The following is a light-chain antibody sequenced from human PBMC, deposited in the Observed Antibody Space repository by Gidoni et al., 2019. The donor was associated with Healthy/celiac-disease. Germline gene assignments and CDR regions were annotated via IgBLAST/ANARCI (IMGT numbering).Light chain of an antibody. J-gene: IGKJ3*01. Sequence: DIQMTQSPSSLSASVGDRVTITCRASQSISSYLNWYQQKPGKAPKLLIYAASSLQSGVPSRFSGSGSGTDFTLTISSLQPEDFATYYCQQSYSTSVTFXPXNKVDIK. CDR2: AAS. CDR3: QQSYSTSVT. CDR1: QSISSY. V-gene: IGKV1-39*01.